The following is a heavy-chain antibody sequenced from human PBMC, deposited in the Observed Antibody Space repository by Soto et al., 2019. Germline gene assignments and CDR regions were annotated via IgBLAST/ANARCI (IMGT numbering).Heavy chain of an antibody. J-gene: IGHJ4*02. CDR3: ARTIFGVVIMGDY. Sequence: EVKRVESGGGLEQPGGSLRLSCAASGFTFSSYSMNWVRQAPGKGLEWVSYISSSSSTIYYADSVKGRFTISRDNAKNSLYLQMNSLRAEDTAVYYCARTIFGVVIMGDYWGQGTLVTVSS. CDR2: ISSSSSTI. D-gene: IGHD3-3*01. V-gene: IGHV3-48*01. CDR1: GFTFSSYS.